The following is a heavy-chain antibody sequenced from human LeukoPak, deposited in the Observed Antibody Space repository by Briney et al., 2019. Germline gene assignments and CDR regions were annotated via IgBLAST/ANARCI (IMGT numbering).Heavy chain of an antibody. J-gene: IGHJ4*02. Sequence: SETLSLTCAVYGGSLSGYYWSWIRQPPGKGLEWIGEINHSGSTNYNPSLKSRVTISVDTSKNQFSLKLTSVTAADTAVYYCAGYKYYSDSSGYVYWGQGTLVTVSS. V-gene: IGHV4-34*01. CDR2: INHSGST. CDR1: GGSLSGYY. CDR3: AGYKYYSDSSGYVY. D-gene: IGHD3-22*01.